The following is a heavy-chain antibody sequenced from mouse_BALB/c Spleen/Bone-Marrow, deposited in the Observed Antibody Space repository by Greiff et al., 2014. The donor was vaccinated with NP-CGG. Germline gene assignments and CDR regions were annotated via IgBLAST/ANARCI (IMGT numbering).Heavy chain of an antibody. J-gene: IGHJ4*01. CDR2: IDPAXXXA. V-gene: IGHV14-3*02. D-gene: IGHD2-10*01. CDR3: ARAYYGNYPYVMDY. CDR1: GFNIKDTY. Sequence: EVQLQQSGAELVKPGASVKXXCTASGFNIKDTYIHWVNQRPEQGLEWIGRIDPAXXXAXXXXXXXGKXTXTAXTSSNTAYLHLSSLTSEDTAVYYCARAYYGNYPYVMDYWGQGTSVTVSS.